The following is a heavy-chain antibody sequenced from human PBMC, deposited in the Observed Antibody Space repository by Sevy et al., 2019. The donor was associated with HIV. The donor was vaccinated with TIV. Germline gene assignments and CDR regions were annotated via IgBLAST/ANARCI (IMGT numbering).Heavy chain of an antibody. J-gene: IGHJ6*02. D-gene: IGHD1-7*01. CDR1: GYTFTGDY. V-gene: IGHV1-2*06. CDR3: ARDGGGGTTNSGIDV. Sequence: ASMKVSCKASGYTFTGDYLHWVRQAPGQGLEWMGRVYPNSGGTNYAQKFQGRVTMTRDTSISTAYMELSRLRSDDTAVYYCARDGGGGTTNSGIDVWGQGTTVTVSS. CDR2: VYPNSGGT.